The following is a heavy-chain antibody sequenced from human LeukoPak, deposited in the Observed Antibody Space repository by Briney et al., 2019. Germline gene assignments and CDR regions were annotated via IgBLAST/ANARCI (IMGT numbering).Heavy chain of an antibody. Sequence: SSETLSLTCTVSGGSTSSYFWSWIRQPAGKGLEWIGRIYVSGSTNYIPSLKSRVTMSIDTSRRQFSLKLSSVTAADTAVYFCARGERSYYDYWGQGTLVTVSS. CDR1: GGSTSSYF. V-gene: IGHV4-4*07. D-gene: IGHD1-26*01. J-gene: IGHJ4*02. CDR3: ARGERSYYDY. CDR2: IYVSGST.